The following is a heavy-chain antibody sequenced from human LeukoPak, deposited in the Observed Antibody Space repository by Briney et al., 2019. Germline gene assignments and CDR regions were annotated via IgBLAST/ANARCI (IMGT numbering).Heavy chain of an antibody. CDR1: GGSISSTNW. Sequence: SGTLSLTCAVSGGSISSTNWWSWVRQSPGTGLEWIGEIYHTGSTNYNPSLESRVTTSVDKPKNQFSLELRSVTAADTAVYYCATARQDSSGYYFEDWGQGTLVTVSS. V-gene: IGHV4-4*02. CDR3: ATARQDSSGYYFED. CDR2: IYHTGST. D-gene: IGHD3-22*01. J-gene: IGHJ4*02.